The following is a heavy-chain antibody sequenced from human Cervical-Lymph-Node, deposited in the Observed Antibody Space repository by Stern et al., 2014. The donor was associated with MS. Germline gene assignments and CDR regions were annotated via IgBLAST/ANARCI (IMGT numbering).Heavy chain of an antibody. CDR1: GYSLTNTW. CDR2: IYPGDSET. V-gene: IGHV5-51*03. Sequence: MQLVQSGAELKTPGESLRISCKGSGYSLTNTWIGWVRQMPGKGLEWMGIIYPGDSETRYSPSFQGQVTISADKSINTAYLQWSSLKASDTAMYYCARGRGIALRPDYWGQGTLVTVSS. J-gene: IGHJ4*02. CDR3: ARGRGIALRPDY. D-gene: IGHD6-13*01.